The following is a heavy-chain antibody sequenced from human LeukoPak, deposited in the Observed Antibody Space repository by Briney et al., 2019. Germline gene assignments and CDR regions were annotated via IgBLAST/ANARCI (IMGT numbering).Heavy chain of an antibody. CDR3: AREPPVDTAYYFDY. Sequence: PSETLTLSCAVSGGSFSGYYWSWIRQPPGKGLEWIGEINHSGSTNYNPSLVSRRFIILGTSKKKSPHKLSSVTAADTAVYYCAREPPVDTAYYFDYWGQGTLVTVSS. CDR1: GGSFSGYY. D-gene: IGHD5-18*01. V-gene: IGHV4-34*01. CDR2: INHSGST. J-gene: IGHJ4*02.